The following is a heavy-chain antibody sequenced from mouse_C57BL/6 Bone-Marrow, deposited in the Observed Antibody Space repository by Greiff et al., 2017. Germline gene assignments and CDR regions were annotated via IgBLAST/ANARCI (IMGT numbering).Heavy chain of an antibody. V-gene: IGHV1-55*01. CDR1: GYTFTSYW. Sequence: QVQLQQPGAELVKPGASVKMSCKASGYTFTSYWITWVKQRPGQGLEWIGDIYPGSGSTNYNEKFKSKATLTVDTSSSTAYMQLSSLTSEDSAVYYCARRDYYGSSYGYAMDYWGQGTSVTVSS. J-gene: IGHJ4*01. CDR3: ARRDYYGSSYGYAMDY. D-gene: IGHD1-1*01. CDR2: IYPGSGST.